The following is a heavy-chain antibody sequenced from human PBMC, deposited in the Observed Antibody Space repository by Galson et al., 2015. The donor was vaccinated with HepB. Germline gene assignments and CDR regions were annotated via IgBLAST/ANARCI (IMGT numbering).Heavy chain of an antibody. CDR2: ISYDGSNK. D-gene: IGHD6-19*01. J-gene: IGHJ4*02. Sequence: SLRLSCAASGFTFSSYAMHWVRQAPGKGLEWVAVISYDGSNKYYADSVKGRFTISRDNSKNTLYLQMNSLRAEDTAVYYCARAGDSSGWYDPFDYWGQGTLVTVSS. CDR1: GFTFSSYA. CDR3: ARAGDSSGWYDPFDY. V-gene: IGHV3-30-3*01.